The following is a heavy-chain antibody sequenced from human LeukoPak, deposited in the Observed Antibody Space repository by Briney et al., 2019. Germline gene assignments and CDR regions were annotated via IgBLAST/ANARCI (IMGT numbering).Heavy chain of an antibody. CDR1: GGTFSSFT. V-gene: IGHV1-69*05. D-gene: IGHD6-6*01. CDR2: IIPQFGTP. Sequence: GASVKVSCKASGGTFSSFTISWVRQAPGQGLEWMGSIIPQFGTPNYAQKFQGRVTITTDESTSTAYMELSSLRSEDTAVYYCARPALIGPDIAARPSDAFDIWGQGTMVTVSS. CDR3: ARPALIGPDIAARPSDAFDI. J-gene: IGHJ3*02.